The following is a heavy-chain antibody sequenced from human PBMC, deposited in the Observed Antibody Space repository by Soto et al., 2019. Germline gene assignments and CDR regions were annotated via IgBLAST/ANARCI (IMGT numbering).Heavy chain of an antibody. CDR2: IYYSGST. CDR1: GGSLSSGDYY. CDR3: ARAKFLEWLLSIAGDWYFDL. J-gene: IGHJ2*01. Sequence: PSETLSLTCTVSGGSLSSGDYYWSCIRQPPGKGLEWIGYIYYSGSTYYNPSLKRRVTISVDTSKNQFSLKLSSVTAADTAVYYCARAKFLEWLLSIAGDWYFDLWGRGTLVTVSS. D-gene: IGHD3-3*01. V-gene: IGHV4-30-4*01.